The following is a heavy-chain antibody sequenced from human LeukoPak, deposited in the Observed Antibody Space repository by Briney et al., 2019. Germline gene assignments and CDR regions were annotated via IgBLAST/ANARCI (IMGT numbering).Heavy chain of an antibody. J-gene: IGHJ6*02. D-gene: IGHD4-11*01. CDR2: IQNSATT. V-gene: IGHV4-61*01. CDR1: GVSVNSGSYF. CDR3: ATDYSNFYGMDV. Sequence: SETLSLTCTVSGVSVNSGSYFWSWFRQPPGKRLEWIGYIQNSATTNYNPSLESRVAIFVDSSKDQFSLRVTSVTAADTAVYYCATDYSNFYGMDVWGQGTTVTVSS.